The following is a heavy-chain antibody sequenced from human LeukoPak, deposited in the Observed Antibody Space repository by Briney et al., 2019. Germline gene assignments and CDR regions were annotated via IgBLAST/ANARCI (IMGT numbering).Heavy chain of an antibody. V-gene: IGHV3-48*03. CDR3: VLGGLYVVVTVEKYYYGMDV. Sequence: RPGGSPRLSCAASEFTFSNYEMKWVRQAPGKGLEWVAYISSSGNTKYYADSVRGRFTISRDNAKNSLYLQMNSLRAEDTAVYYCVLGGLYVVVTVEKYYYGMDVWGKGTTVTVSS. CDR2: ISSSGNTK. D-gene: IGHD2-21*02. J-gene: IGHJ6*04. CDR1: EFTFSNYE.